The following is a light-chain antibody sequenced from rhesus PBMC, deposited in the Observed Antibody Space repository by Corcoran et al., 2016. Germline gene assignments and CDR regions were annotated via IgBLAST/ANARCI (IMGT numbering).Light chain of an antibody. CDR3: QQYSSSPFT. CDR2: KAS. J-gene: IGKJ3*01. V-gene: IGKV1-22*01. Sequence: DIQMTQSPSSLSASVGDRVTITCRASQSISSWLAWYQQKPGKAPKLLTYKASKLRSGVPSRFSGSGSGTDFTLNISSLQSEDFATYYCQQYSSSPFTVGPGTKLDIK. CDR1: QSISSW.